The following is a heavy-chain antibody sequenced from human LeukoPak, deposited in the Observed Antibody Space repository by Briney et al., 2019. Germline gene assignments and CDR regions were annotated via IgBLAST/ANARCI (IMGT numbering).Heavy chain of an antibody. D-gene: IGHD1-26*01. V-gene: IGHV4-39*01. CDR2: LFYGGST. CDR1: GGSLSSSGYY. CDR3: ARWQVGATPYYYYYMDV. Sequence: SETLSLTCTVSGGSLSSSGYYWGWIRQPPGKGLEWIGSLFYGGSTYYNPSLKSRVTISVDTSKTQFSLGLSSVTAADTAVYYCARWQVGATPYYYYYMDVWGKGTAVAVSS. J-gene: IGHJ6*03.